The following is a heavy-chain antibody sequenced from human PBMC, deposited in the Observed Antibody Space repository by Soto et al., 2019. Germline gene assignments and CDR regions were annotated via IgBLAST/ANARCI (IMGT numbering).Heavy chain of an antibody. CDR2: ISAHNGNT. V-gene: IGHV1-18*01. CDR1: GYSFTGYG. CDR3: ARADYCSGGTCYTGATDY. Sequence: QVQLVQSGAEVKKPGASVKVSCKASGYSFTGYGINWLRQAPGQGLEWVGWISAHNGNTKFAQKLQGRVTMTTDTSTSTAYMEMGSLRSDDTAVYYCARADYCSGGTCYTGATDYWGQGTLVTVSS. J-gene: IGHJ4*02. D-gene: IGHD2-15*01.